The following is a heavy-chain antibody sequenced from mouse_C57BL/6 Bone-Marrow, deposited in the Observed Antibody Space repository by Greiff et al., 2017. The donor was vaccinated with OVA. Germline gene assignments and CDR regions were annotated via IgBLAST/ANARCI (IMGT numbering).Heavy chain of an antibody. Sequence: EVKVVESGGGLVQPGGSLKLSCAASGFTFSDYGMAWVRQAPRKGPEWVAFISNLAYSIYYADTVTCRFTISRENAKNTLYLEMSSLRSEDTAMYYCARLTVVARDYAMDYWGQGTSVTVSS. J-gene: IGHJ4*01. D-gene: IGHD1-1*01. CDR1: GFTFSDYG. CDR3: ARLTVVARDYAMDY. V-gene: IGHV5-15*01. CDR2: ISNLAYSI.